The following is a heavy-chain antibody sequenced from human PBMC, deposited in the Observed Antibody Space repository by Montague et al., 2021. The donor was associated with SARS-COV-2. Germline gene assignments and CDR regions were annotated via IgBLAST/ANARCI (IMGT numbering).Heavy chain of an antibody. D-gene: IGHD3-10*01. CDR2: VDRSGTA. CDR3: ARGRDSGTYFGTKYYFQYGLDV. Sequence: SETLSLTCDFSDGSVSAYFCSWVRQLPGKGLEWIGQVDRSGTAHYSPSLQSRLTLSVDTSNNQVSLNLTSVTATDTATYYCARGRDSGTYFGTKYYFQYGLDVWGQGTTVTVSS. J-gene: IGHJ6*02. V-gene: IGHV4-34*01. CDR1: DGSVSAYF.